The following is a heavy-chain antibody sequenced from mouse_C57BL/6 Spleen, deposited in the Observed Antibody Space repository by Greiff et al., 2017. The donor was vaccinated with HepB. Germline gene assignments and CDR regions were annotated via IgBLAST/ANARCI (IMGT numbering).Heavy chain of an antibody. CDR2: INPNNGGT. V-gene: IGHV1-22*01. Sequence: VQLKQSGPELVKPGASVKMSCKASGYTFTDYNMHWVKQSHGKSLEWIGYINPNNGGTSYNQKFKGKATLTVNKSSSTAYMELRSLTSEDSAVYYCARYTTVVVPFDYWGQGTTLTVSS. J-gene: IGHJ2*01. D-gene: IGHD1-1*01. CDR1: GYTFTDYN. CDR3: ARYTTVVVPFDY.